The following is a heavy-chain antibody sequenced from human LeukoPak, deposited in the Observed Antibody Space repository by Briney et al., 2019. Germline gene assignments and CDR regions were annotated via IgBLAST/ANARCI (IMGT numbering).Heavy chain of an antibody. Sequence: TGGSLRLSCAASGFTFSASSMNWVRQAPGKGLEYISHITSSSSSIYYADSVRGRFTISRDNAKNSLYLQMNSLRDEDTAVYYCARGSSYAFDIWGQGTMVTVSS. CDR1: GFTFSASS. D-gene: IGHD6-6*01. CDR2: ITSSSSSI. CDR3: ARGSSYAFDI. V-gene: IGHV3-48*02. J-gene: IGHJ3*02.